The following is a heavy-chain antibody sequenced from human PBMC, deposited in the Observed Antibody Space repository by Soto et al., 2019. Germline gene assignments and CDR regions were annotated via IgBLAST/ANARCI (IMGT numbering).Heavy chain of an antibody. CDR1: GYSFAGYW. V-gene: IGHV5-10-1*01. Sequence: GESLKISCNGSGYSFAGYWITWVRQKPGKGLEWMGRIDPSDSQTYYSPSFRGHVTISVTKSIATVFLQWSSLRASDTAMYYCARQIYDSDTGPNFQYYFDSWGQGTPVTVSS. J-gene: IGHJ4*02. CDR2: IDPSDSQT. CDR3: ARQIYDSDTGPNFQYYFDS. D-gene: IGHD3-22*01.